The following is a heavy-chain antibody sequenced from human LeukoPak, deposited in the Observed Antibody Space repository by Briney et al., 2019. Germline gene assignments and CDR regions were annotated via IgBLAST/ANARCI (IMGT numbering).Heavy chain of an antibody. Sequence: GGSLRLSCVASGFTFSSYWMSWVRQAPGKGLEWVANIKQDGSEKYYVDSVKGRFTISRDNAKNSLYLQMNSLRAEDTAVYYCARGRWETLDYWGQGTLVTVSS. CDR2: IKQDGSEK. J-gene: IGHJ4*02. V-gene: IGHV3-7*03. D-gene: IGHD1-26*01. CDR1: GFTFSSYW. CDR3: ARGRWETLDY.